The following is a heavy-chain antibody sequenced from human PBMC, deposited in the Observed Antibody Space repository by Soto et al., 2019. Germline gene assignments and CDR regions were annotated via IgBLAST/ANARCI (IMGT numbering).Heavy chain of an antibody. CDR1: GFTFSSYA. CDR2: ISGSGGTT. V-gene: IGHV3-23*01. D-gene: IGHD6-19*01. Sequence: EVQLLESGGGLVQPGGSLRLSCAASGFTFSSYAMSWVRQAPGKGLEWVSAISGSGGTTYYADSVKGRFTFSRDNSKNTLYLHMNILRAEDTAVYYCAKTANGWFSAFDIWGQGTMVTVSS. J-gene: IGHJ3*02. CDR3: AKTANGWFSAFDI.